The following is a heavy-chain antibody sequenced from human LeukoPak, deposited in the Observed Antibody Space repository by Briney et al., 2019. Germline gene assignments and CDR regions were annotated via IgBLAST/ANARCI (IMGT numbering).Heavy chain of an antibody. CDR2: ISTSGIT. D-gene: IGHD2-15*01. J-gene: IGHJ3*02. Sequence: PSETLSLTCTVSGGSISSYYWSWIRQPAGKGLEWIGRISTSGITNCNPSLRSRVTMSVDTSKNQFSLKLRSVTAADTAVYCCARWTLHDAFEIWGQGTMVTVSS. CDR1: GGSISSYY. V-gene: IGHV4-4*07. CDR3: ARWTLHDAFEI.